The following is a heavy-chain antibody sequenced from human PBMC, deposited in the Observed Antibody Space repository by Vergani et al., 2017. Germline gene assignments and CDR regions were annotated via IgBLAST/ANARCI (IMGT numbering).Heavy chain of an antibody. CDR2: IYYSGST. Sequence: QVQLQESGPGLVKPSQTLSLTCTVSGGSISSYYWSWIRQPPGKGLEWIGYIYYSGSTNYNPSLKSRFTISVDTSKNQFSLKLSSVTAADTAVYYCARDRRPPGFDPWGQGTLVTVSS. V-gene: IGHV4-59*01. CDR1: GGSISSYY. J-gene: IGHJ5*02. CDR3: ARDRRPPGFDP.